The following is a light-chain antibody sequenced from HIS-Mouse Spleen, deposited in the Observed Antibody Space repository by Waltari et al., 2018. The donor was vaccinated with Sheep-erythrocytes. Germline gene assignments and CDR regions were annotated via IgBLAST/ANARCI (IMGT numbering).Light chain of an antibody. V-gene: IGKV1-39*01. CDR2: AAS. J-gene: IGKJ3*01. CDR1: QSIRSY. CDR3: QQSYSTPQFT. Sequence: DIQMTQSPSSLSASVGDRVTITCRASQSIRSYLNWYQQKPGKAPKLLIYAASSLQSGVPSRFSGSGSGTDFTLTISSLQPEDVATYYCQQSYSTPQFTFGPGTKVDIK.